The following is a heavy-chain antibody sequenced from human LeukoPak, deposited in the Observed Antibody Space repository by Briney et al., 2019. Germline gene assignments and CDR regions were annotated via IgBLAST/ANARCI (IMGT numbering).Heavy chain of an antibody. V-gene: IGHV3-33*01. CDR1: GFTFSSYG. D-gene: IGHD4-17*01. J-gene: IGHJ4*02. CDR3: ARDMLRGYGDCFDY. Sequence: PGRSLRLSCAASGFTFSSYGMHWVRQAPGKGLEWVAVIWYDGSNKYYADSVKGRFTISRDNSKNTLYLQMNSLRAEDTAVYYCARDMLRGYGDCFDYWGQGTLVTVSS. CDR2: IWYDGSNK.